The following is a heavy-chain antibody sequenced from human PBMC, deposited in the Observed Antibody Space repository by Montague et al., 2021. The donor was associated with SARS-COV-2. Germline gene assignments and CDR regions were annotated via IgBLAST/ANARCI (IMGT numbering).Heavy chain of an antibody. Sequence: SEILSLTCTVTGGPISGSNDYWGWIRQSPGKGPEWIASVDYSGNTYYSPSLKSRLTISVDTSKNQFSLKLNSVTAADTALYYCARREYSYGWGDWGQGTLVTVSS. D-gene: IGHD5-18*01. V-gene: IGHV4-39*01. CDR1: GGPISGSNDY. CDR2: VDYSGNT. J-gene: IGHJ4*02. CDR3: ARREYSYGWGD.